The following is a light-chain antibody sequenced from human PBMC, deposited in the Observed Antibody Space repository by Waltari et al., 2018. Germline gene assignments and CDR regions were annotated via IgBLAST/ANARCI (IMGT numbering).Light chain of an antibody. J-gene: IGLJ3*02. CDR2: GDT. V-gene: IGLV1-40*01. Sequence: QSVLTRPPSCSASPGQRVPLPCTRRSSHIGSCFVVHWYQQLPGTAPKLLIYGDTNRPSGVPDRCSGAKSATSTSLAITGLQAEDEADYYCQSFDSSLSGWVFGGGTKLTVL. CDR3: QSFDSSLSGWV. CDR1: SSHIGSCFV.